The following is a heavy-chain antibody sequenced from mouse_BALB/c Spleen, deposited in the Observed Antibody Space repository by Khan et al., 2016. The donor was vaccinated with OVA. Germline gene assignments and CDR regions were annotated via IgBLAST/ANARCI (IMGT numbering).Heavy chain of an antibody. CDR1: GYTFTDYV. D-gene: IGHD2-1*01. Sequence: QVQLQQSGPELVKPGASVKMSCKASGYTFTDYVISWVKQRTGQGLEWIGEIYPGSGSIYYHENFKGKATLTADTSSNTAYMQLSSLTSEDSAVFFCAKIFYGNSYAMDYWGQGTSVTVSS. J-gene: IGHJ4*01. V-gene: IGHV1-81*01. CDR3: AKIFYGNSYAMDY. CDR2: IYPGSGSI.